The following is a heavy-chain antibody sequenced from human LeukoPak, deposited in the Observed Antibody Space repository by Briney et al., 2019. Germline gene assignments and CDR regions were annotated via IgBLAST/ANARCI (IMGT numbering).Heavy chain of an antibody. J-gene: IGHJ6*03. Sequence: GGSLRLSCAASGFSFSSCNINWVRQAPGKGLEWVSSFISSSNYGYYADSVKGRFTISRDNAKNTLFLQINSLRAEDTAVYYCARDRTALVPDYMDVWGNGTTVTVSS. V-gene: IGHV3-21*01. D-gene: IGHD5-18*01. CDR1: GFSFSSCN. CDR2: FISSSNYG. CDR3: ARDRTALVPDYMDV.